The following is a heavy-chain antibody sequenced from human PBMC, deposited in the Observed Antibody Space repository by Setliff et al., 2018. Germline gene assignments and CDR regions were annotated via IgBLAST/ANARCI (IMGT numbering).Heavy chain of an antibody. Sequence: GGSLRLSCAASGFPFSTYAMSWVRQAPGKGLEWVSSISDNSGSTYYADAVKGRLTISRDNTKNTLYLQMNSLRAEDTAVYYCAKTAHHYESSGYYYDPYFYYMDVWGKGTTVTVSS. J-gene: IGHJ6*03. D-gene: IGHD3-22*01. CDR1: GFPFSTYA. V-gene: IGHV3-23*01. CDR3: AKTAHHYESSGYYYDPYFYYMDV. CDR2: ISDNSGST.